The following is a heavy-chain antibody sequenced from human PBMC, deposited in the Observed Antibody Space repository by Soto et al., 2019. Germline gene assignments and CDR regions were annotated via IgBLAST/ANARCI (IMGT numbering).Heavy chain of an antibody. CDR1: GLNFNGYT. CDR3: TRDDAHCNGRRCYGVPLDV. V-gene: IGHV3-23*01. Sequence: WGSLRLSCATSGLNFNGYTMSWVRQAPGQGLEWVSGIAETGSSTYYAGSVKGRFTISRDNSENTLFLQMNSLRVEDTAVYYCTRDDAHCNGRRCYGVPLDVWGKGTTVTVSS. J-gene: IGHJ6*04. D-gene: IGHD2-15*01. CDR2: IAETGSST.